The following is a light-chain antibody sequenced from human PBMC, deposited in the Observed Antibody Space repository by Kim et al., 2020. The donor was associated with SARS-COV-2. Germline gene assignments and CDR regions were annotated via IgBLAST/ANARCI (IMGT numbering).Light chain of an antibody. Sequence: IELTQSPGTLSLSPGERATLSCRASQTVNSMYLAWYQQKPGQAPRLLIYGASNRATVIPDRVSGSGSGTDFTLTISRLEPEDSAVYYCQQYENSPWTFGQGTKVDIK. CDR3: QQYENSPWT. J-gene: IGKJ1*01. V-gene: IGKV3-20*01. CDR1: QTVNSMY. CDR2: GAS.